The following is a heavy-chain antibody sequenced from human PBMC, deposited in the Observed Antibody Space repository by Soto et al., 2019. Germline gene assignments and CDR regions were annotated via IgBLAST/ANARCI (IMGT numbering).Heavy chain of an antibody. Sequence: QVQLVQSGAEVKNPGASVKVSCKASGYTFTSYDINWVRQATGQGLEWMGWLNPNSGNTGYEQKFQGRVTMTRNTSISTAYMELSSLRSEDTAVYYCAREKTSYGMDVWGQWTTVTVSS. V-gene: IGHV1-8*01. CDR3: AREKTSYGMDV. J-gene: IGHJ6*02. CDR2: LNPNSGNT. CDR1: GYTFTSYD.